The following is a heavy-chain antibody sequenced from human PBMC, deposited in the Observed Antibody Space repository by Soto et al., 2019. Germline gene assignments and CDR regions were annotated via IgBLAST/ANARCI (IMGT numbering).Heavy chain of an antibody. V-gene: IGHV1-3*01. CDR3: ARDSEMDTRVYYFEY. Sequence: GASVXVACRACWYTLTIYAMHFFLQAPRQRLDCMGWINAGNVNTKYSQKFQGRVTITRDTSASTAYMELSSLRSEDTAVYYCARDSEMDTRVYYFEYRGQRPLV. D-gene: IGHD5-18*01. CDR2: INAGNVNT. CDR1: WYTLTIYA. J-gene: IGHJ4*02.